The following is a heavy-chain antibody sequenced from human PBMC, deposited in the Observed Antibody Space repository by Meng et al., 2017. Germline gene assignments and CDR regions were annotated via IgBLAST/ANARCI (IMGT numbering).Heavy chain of an antibody. J-gene: IGHJ4*02. CDR1: GYSFTSYW. V-gene: IGHV5-51*01. D-gene: IGHD2-15*01. CDR2: IYPGDSDT. CDR3: ARAPLYCSGGSCYRDYFDY. Sequence: GESLKISCKGSGYSFTSYWIGWVRQMPGKGLEWMGIIYPGDSDTRCSPSFQGQVTISADKSISTAYLQWSSLKASDTAMYYCARAPLYCSGGSCYRDYFDYWGQGTLVTVSS.